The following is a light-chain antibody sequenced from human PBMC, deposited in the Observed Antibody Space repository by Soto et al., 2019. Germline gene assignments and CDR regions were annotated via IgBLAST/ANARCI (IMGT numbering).Light chain of an antibody. CDR1: QSVNSNY. CDR2: GAS. CDR3: QQYDNSIT. J-gene: IGKJ5*01. Sequence: EIVLTQSPDTVSLSPGETATLSCRASQSVNSNYLAWYQHKPGQAPRLLIYGASNRATGIPDRFSGSGSGTAFSLTIRRLEPEDFAVFYCQQYDNSITFGQGTRLEIE. V-gene: IGKV3-20*01.